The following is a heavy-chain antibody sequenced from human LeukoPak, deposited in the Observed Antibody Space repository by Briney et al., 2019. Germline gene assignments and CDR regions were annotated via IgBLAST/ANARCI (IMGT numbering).Heavy chain of an antibody. CDR2: ISYDGGNK. V-gene: IGHV3-30*01. Sequence: GGSMRLSCAASGFTFSSYAMHWVRQAPGKGLEWVAVISYDGGNKYYADSVKGRSTISRDNSKNTLYLQMKSLRAEDTAVYYCARDHSPTGDDFWSGNYYMDVWGKGPTVTVSS. CDR3: ARDHSPTGDDFWSGNYYMDV. CDR1: GFTFSSYA. J-gene: IGHJ6*03. D-gene: IGHD3-3*01.